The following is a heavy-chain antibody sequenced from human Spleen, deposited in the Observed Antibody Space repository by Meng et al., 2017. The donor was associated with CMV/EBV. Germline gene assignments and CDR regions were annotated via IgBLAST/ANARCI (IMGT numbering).Heavy chain of an antibody. V-gene: IGHV4-59*01. CDR3: AGTYCSSTSCHTRVNYYGLDV. CDR2: IYYSGST. J-gene: IGHJ6*02. Sequence: SETLSLTCTVSGGSISSYYWSWIRQPPGKGLEWIGYIYYSGSTNYNPSLKRRVTISVDMSENQFFLKLSSVTAADTAVYYCAGTYCSSTSCHTRVNYYGLDVWGQGTTVTVSS. D-gene: IGHD2-2*02. CDR1: GGSISSYY.